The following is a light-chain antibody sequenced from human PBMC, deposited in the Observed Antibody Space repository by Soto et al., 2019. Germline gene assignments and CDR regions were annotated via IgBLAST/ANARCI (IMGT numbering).Light chain of an antibody. CDR2: GNN. J-gene: IGLJ1*01. CDR3: QAYDNMVRADNYV. CDR1: SSNIGAGYD. Sequence: QSVLKQPPSVSGAPGQRVTISCTGSSSNIGAGYDVHWYQQLPGTAPKLLIYGNNNRPSGVPDRFSDSKSGTSASLAITGLQAEDEADYYCQAYDNMVRADNYVFVTGTKLTVL. V-gene: IGLV1-40*01.